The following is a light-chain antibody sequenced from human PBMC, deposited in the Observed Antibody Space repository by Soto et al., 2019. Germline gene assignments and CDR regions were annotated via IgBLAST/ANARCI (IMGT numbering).Light chain of an antibody. CDR1: QSVSSY. Sequence: EIVLTQSPATLSLSPGERATLSCRASQSVSSYLAWYQQKPGQAPRLLIYDASNRATGIPARLSGSGSGTDFTLTISSLETEDFAVYYRQKRSNWPTFGQGTKVEIK. CDR2: DAS. V-gene: IGKV3-11*01. J-gene: IGKJ1*01. CDR3: QKRSNWPT.